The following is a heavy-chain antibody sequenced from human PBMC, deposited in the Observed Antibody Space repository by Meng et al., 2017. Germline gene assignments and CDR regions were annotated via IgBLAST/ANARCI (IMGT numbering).Heavy chain of an antibody. Sequence: QLGGSGGGLVKPGGSLRLSCAASGFTFSSYAMSWVRQAPGKGLEWVSAISGSGGSTYYADSVKGRFTISRDNSKNTLYLQMNSLRAEDTAVYYCARDSSGWFHFDYWGQGTLVTVSS. J-gene: IGHJ4*02. CDR3: ARDSSGWFHFDY. CDR1: GFTFSSYA. D-gene: IGHD6-19*01. V-gene: IGHV3-23*04. CDR2: ISGSGGST.